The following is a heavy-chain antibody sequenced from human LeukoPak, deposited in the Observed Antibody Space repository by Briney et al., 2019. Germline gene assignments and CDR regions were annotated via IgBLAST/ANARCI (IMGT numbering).Heavy chain of an antibody. Sequence: GGSLRLSCAASGFTFSSYGMHWARQAPGKGLEWVAVIWYDGSNKYYADSVKGRFTISRDNSKNTLYLQMNSLRAEDTAVYYCARANYYDSSGPSGYWGQGTLVTVSS. CDR3: ARANYYDSSGPSGY. CDR1: GFTFSSYG. D-gene: IGHD3-22*01. V-gene: IGHV3-33*01. J-gene: IGHJ4*02. CDR2: IWYDGSNK.